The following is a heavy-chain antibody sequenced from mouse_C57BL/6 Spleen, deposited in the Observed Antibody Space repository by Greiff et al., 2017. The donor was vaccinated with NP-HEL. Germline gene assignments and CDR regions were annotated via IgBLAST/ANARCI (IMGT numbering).Heavy chain of an antibody. CDR2: ISSGSSTI. Sequence: EVKLMESGGGLVKPGGSLKLSCAASGFTFSDYGMHWVRQAPEKGLEWVAYISSGSSTIYYADTVKGRFPISRDNAKNTLFLQMTSLRSEDTAMYYCAKPLITTVPAWFAYWGQGTLVTVSA. CDR3: AKPLITTVPAWFAY. J-gene: IGHJ3*01. CDR1: GFTFSDYG. D-gene: IGHD1-1*01. V-gene: IGHV5-17*01.